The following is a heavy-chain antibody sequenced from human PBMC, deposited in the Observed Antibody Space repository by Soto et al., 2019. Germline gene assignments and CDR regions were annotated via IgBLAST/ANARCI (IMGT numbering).Heavy chain of an antibody. Sequence: PSETLSLTCAVSGDSISSGYYWAWIRQPPGKGLEWIGSIYHSGTTYYNPSLKSRVTISVDTYKNQFSLKLSSVTAADSAVYYCASDVPMIGTPAWGQGTLVTVSS. CDR2: IYHSGTT. CDR3: ASDVPMIGTPA. CDR1: GDSISSGYY. D-gene: IGHD3-22*01. J-gene: IGHJ5*02. V-gene: IGHV4-38-2*01.